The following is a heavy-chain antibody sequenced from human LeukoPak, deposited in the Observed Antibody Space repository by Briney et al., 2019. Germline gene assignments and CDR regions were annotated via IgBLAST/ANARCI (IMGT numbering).Heavy chain of an antibody. V-gene: IGHV4-59*08. Sequence: PSENLSLTCTVSGGSISSYYWSWIRQPPGKGLQWIGYIYYSGSTNYNPSLKSRVTISVDTSKNQFSLKLSSVTAADTAVYYCARQSGYSSGYYYGLDYWGQGTLVTVSS. CDR3: ARQSGYSSGYYYGLDY. J-gene: IGHJ4*02. CDR2: IYYSGST. CDR1: GGSISSYY. D-gene: IGHD3-22*01.